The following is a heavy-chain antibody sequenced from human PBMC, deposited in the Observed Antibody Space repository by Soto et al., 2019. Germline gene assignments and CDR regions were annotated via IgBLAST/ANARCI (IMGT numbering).Heavy chain of an antibody. Sequence: SETLSLTCTVSGTSISYYYWNWVRQPPGKGLEWIGYMFYTGSTKSNPSLKSRATLSIDTSKNQSSLKLTSVTAADTAVYYCATYSDFWTKPYDAFDIWGPGTMVTVSS. D-gene: IGHD3-3*01. CDR2: MFYTGST. J-gene: IGHJ3*02. CDR1: GTSISYYY. CDR3: ATYSDFWTKPYDAFDI. V-gene: IGHV4-59*01.